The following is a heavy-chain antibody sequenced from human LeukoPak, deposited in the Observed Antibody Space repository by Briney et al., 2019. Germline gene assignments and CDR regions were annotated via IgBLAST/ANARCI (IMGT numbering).Heavy chain of an antibody. CDR2: INPNSGGT. V-gene: IGHV1-2*02. CDR3: ARGGRGYSSSWYNDFDY. Sequence: ASVKVSCKASGYTFTGYYMHWVRQAPGQGLEGMGWINPNSGGTNYAQKFQGRVTMTRDTSISTAYMELSRLRSDDTAVYYCARGGRGYSSSWYNDFDYWGQGTLVTVSS. J-gene: IGHJ4*02. D-gene: IGHD6-13*01. CDR1: GYTFTGYY.